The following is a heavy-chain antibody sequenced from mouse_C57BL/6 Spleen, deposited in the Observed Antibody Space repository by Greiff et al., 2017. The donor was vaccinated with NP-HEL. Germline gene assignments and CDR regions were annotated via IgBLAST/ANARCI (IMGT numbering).Heavy chain of an antibody. V-gene: IGHV5-9*01. J-gene: IGHJ1*03. CDR1: GFTFSSYT. D-gene: IGHD3-2*02. Sequence: EVNVVESGGGLVKPGGSLKLSCAASGFTFSSYTMSWVRQTPEKRLEWVATISGGGGNTYYPDSVKGRFTISRDNAKNTLYLQMSSLRSEDTALYYCARDSASSLVFDVWGTGTTVTVSS. CDR3: ARDSASSLVFDV. CDR2: ISGGGGNT.